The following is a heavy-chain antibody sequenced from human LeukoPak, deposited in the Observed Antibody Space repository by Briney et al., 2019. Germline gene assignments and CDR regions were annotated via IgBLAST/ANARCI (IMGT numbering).Heavy chain of an antibody. CDR2: IYYSGST. J-gene: IGHJ6*02. D-gene: IGHD1-1*01. CDR3: ARNLQGYYYYGMDV. Sequence: SETLSLTCSVSGGSISSYYWSWIRQPPGKGLEWIGYIYYSGSTAYSPSLKSRVTISVDTAKNQFPLKVSSVTAADTAVYYCARNLQGYYYYGMDVWGQGTTVTVSS. CDR1: GGSISSYY. V-gene: IGHV4-59*01.